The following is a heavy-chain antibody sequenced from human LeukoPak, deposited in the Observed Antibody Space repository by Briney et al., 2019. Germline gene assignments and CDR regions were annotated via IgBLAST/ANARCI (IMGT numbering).Heavy chain of an antibody. V-gene: IGHV1-2*02. CDR2: SNAYSVGT. CDR1: GYSFSDYY. CDR3: ARANRLHGGPELIGP. J-gene: IGHJ5*02. D-gene: IGHD1-26*01. Sequence: GASVRVSCKTSGYSFSDYYMHWVRQPPGQGGEWMGWSNAYSVGTSSAQKIQGRVTMTRDTSISTVYMQVSGLTAEDTAPYYCARANRLHGGPELIGPWGEGTLVTVSS.